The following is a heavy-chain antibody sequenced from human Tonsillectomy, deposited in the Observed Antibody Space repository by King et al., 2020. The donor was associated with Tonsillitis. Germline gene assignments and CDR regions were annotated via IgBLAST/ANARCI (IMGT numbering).Heavy chain of an antibody. V-gene: IGHV3-30-3*01. CDR1: GFTFSHYA. CDR3: ARGAQMVAGQYYFDY. CDR2: ISYDGNNK. J-gene: IGHJ4*02. D-gene: IGHD6-19*01. Sequence: VQLVESGGGVVQPGRSLRLSCAASGFTFSHYAMHWVRQAPGKGLEWVAVISYDGNNKYYADSVKGRFTISRDNSKNTLYLQMNSLRAEDTAVYYCARGAQMVAGQYYFDYWGQGTLVTVSS.